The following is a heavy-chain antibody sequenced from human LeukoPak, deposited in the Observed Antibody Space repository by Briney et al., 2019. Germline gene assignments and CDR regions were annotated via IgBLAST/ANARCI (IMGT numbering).Heavy chain of an antibody. Sequence: SETLSLTCTVSGGSISSYYWSWIRRPPGKGLEGIGYIYYSGSTNYNPSLKSRVTISVDTSKNQFSLKLSSVTAADTAVYYCARGVQVAVAGFDYWGQGTLVTVSS. D-gene: IGHD6-19*01. V-gene: IGHV4-59*01. CDR3: ARGVQVAVAGFDY. CDR2: IYYSGST. J-gene: IGHJ4*02. CDR1: GGSISSYY.